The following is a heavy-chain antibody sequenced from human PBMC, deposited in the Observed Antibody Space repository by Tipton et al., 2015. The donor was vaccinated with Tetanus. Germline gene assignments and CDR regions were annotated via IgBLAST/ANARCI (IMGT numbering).Heavy chain of an antibody. Sequence: TLSLTCTVSGGSISSYYWSWIRQPAGKGLEWIGRIYTSGSTNYNPSLKSRVTMSVDTSKNQFSLKLSSVTAADTAVYYCARAPHIYYDSSGYPASDAFDIWGQGTMVTVSS. CDR1: GGSISSYY. D-gene: IGHD3-22*01. CDR2: IYTSGST. V-gene: IGHV4-4*07. J-gene: IGHJ3*02. CDR3: ARAPHIYYDSSGYPASDAFDI.